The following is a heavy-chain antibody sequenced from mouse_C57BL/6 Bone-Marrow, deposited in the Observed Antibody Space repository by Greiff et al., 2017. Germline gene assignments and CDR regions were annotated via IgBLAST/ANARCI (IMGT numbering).Heavy chain of an antibody. J-gene: IGHJ3*01. D-gene: IGHD1-1*01. Sequence: QVQLQQSGAEFVMPGASVKLSCKASGYTFTSYWMHWVKQWPGQGLEWIGEIDLSDSYTNYNQKFKGKSTLTVDQSSSTAYMQLSSLTSEDSAVYYCARECGGSSLCAYGGQGTLVTVSA. CDR1: GYTFTSYW. CDR2: IDLSDSYT. V-gene: IGHV1-69*01. CDR3: ARECGGSSLCAY.